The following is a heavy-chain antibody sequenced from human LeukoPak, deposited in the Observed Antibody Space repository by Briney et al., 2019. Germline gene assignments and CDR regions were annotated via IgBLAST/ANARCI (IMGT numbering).Heavy chain of an antibody. Sequence: KPSETLSLTCSVSGRSITFYYSKWIRQSPGRVLEWIGSISYSGSNNYNPSLKGRVTISIDTSKNRYSLKVSSVIAADTVMYYCARWGSRSYTSSTLDYWGQGTLVTVSS. CDR2: ISYSGSN. CDR3: ARWGSRSYTSSTLDY. V-gene: IGHV4-59*12. CDR1: GRSITFYY. D-gene: IGHD6-6*01. J-gene: IGHJ4*02.